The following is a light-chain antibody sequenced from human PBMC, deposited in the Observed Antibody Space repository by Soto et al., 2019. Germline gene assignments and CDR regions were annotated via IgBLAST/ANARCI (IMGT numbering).Light chain of an antibody. Sequence: EIVMTQSPATLSVSPGERATLSCRASQSVSSNLAWYQQKPGQDPRLLIYGASTRATGIPARFSGSGSGTEFTLTISSLQSEDFAVYYCQQYNNWPPEWTFGQGTKVEIK. J-gene: IGKJ1*01. CDR3: QQYNNWPPEWT. CDR2: GAS. V-gene: IGKV3-15*01. CDR1: QSVSSN.